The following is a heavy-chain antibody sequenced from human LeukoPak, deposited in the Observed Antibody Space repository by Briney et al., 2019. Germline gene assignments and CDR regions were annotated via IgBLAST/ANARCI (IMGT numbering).Heavy chain of an antibody. CDR3: ARSYRITGTMGVDYYYYYMDV. Sequence: PSETLSLTCTVSGVSISRHYWSWIRQPPGKGLEWIGYIYYSGSTNYNSSLKSRVTISVETSKNQFSLKLSSVTAADTAVYYCARSYRITGTMGVDYYYYYMDVWGKGTTVTVSS. D-gene: IGHD1-7*01. V-gene: IGHV4-59*11. CDR1: GVSISRHY. J-gene: IGHJ6*03. CDR2: IYYSGST.